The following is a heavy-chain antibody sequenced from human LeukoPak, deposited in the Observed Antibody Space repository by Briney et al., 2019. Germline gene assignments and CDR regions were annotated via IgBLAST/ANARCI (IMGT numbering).Heavy chain of an antibody. D-gene: IGHD6-13*01. J-gene: IGHJ5*02. V-gene: IGHV5-10-1*01. CDR3: ARRDSSSRDWFDP. CDR1: GYSFTTYW. CDR2: IDPTDSYT. Sequence: GESLKISCRGSGYSFTTYWISWVRQMPGKGLEWMGRIDPTDSYTNYSPSFQGHVTISADKSISTAYLQWSSLKASDTAMYYCARRDSSSRDWFDPWGQGTLVTVSS.